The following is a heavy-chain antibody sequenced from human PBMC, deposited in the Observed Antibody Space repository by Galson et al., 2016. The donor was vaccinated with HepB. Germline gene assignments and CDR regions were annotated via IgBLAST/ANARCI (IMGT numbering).Heavy chain of an antibody. Sequence: SLRLSCAASAFTFSNFGMHWVRQAPGKGLQWVAVIWYNGGQKYYADFAKGRFTISRDNSENTLYLQMNSLRAEDTAVYYCVRGDHYATSGYFLDHWGQGTQVTVSS. CDR3: VRGDHYATSGYFLDH. J-gene: IGHJ4*02. CDR2: IWYNGGQK. V-gene: IGHV3-33*01. D-gene: IGHD3-22*01. CDR1: AFTFSNFG.